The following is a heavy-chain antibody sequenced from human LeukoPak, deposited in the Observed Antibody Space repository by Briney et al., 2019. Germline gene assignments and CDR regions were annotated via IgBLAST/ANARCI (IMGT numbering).Heavy chain of an antibody. V-gene: IGHV1-69*13. CDR2: LIPLLGRV. D-gene: IGHD1/OR15-1a*01. CDR1: GGTFRNYA. CDR3: ASPKENNDYYFDY. Sequence: SLKVSCKASGGTFRNYALSWVRQTPGQALEWMGGLIPLLGRVEYAQKFQGRVTIIADEATNTAYLELSSLTSADTAIYYCASPKENNDYYFDYWGQGTLVTVST. J-gene: IGHJ4*02.